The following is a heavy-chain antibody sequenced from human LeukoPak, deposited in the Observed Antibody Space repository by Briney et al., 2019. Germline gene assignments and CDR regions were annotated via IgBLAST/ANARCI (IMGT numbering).Heavy chain of an antibody. CDR3: ARDYWWNYDY. CDR1: GFTFSDYA. Sequence: GGSLRLSCAASGFTFSDYAMHWVRQAPGKGLEWVAVISKDGSDKYYPGSVRGRFTISRDNPKNTIYLQMDSLRAEDTAIYYCARDYWWNYDYWGQGTLVTVSS. V-gene: IGHV3-30-3*01. J-gene: IGHJ4*02. CDR2: ISKDGSDK. D-gene: IGHD1-7*01.